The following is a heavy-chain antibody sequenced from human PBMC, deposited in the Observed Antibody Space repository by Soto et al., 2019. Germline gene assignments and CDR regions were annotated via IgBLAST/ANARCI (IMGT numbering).Heavy chain of an antibody. CDR1: GDTFTSYY. D-gene: IGHD6-13*01. V-gene: IGHV1-3*01. CDR2: INAANGDT. Sequence: ASVKVSCKAPGDTFTSYYMHWVRQAPGQRLEWMGWINAANGDTKYSPKFQGRVTITRDTSASTAYMELSSLRSEDTAVYYCVRRHVSATGIDWFDPWGQGTLVTVSS. J-gene: IGHJ5*02. CDR3: VRRHVSATGIDWFDP.